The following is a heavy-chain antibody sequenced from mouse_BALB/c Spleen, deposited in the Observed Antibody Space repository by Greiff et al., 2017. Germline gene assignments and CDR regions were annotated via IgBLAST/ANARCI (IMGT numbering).Heavy chain of an antibody. V-gene: IGHV1-7*01. Sequence: VKLMESGAELAKPGASVKMSCKASGYTFTSYWMHWVKQRPGQGLEWIGYINPSTGYTEYNQKFKDKATLTADKSSSTAYMQLSSLTSEDSAVYYCARQMVMDYWGQGTSVTVSS. J-gene: IGHJ4*01. D-gene: IGHD2-3*01. CDR2: INPSTGYT. CDR3: ARQMVMDY. CDR1: GYTFTSYW.